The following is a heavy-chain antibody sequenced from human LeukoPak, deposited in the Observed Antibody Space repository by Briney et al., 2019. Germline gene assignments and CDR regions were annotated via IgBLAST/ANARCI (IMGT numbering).Heavy chain of an antibody. CDR3: ARKLAGHYFDY. D-gene: IGHD6-19*01. CDR1: GFTFSSYA. V-gene: IGHV3-30*01. Sequence: GRSLRLSCAASGFTFSSYAMHWVRQAPGKGLEWVAVISYDGSNKYYADSEKGRFTISRDNSKNTLYLQMNSLRAEDTAVYYCARKLAGHYFDYWGQGTLVTVSS. J-gene: IGHJ4*02. CDR2: ISYDGSNK.